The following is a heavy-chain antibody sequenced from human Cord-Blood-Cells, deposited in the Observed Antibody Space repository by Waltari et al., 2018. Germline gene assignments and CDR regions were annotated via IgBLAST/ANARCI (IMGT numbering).Heavy chain of an antibody. Sequence: QLQLQESGPGLVKPSETLSLTCTVSGGSISSSNYYLGGFRQPPGKGLEWMESIYYSGSTYYNPSLKSRVTISVDTSKNQFSLTLSSVTAADTAVYYCARLPWGDGYEGYWGQGTLVTVSS. CDR2: IYYSGST. D-gene: IGHD5-12*01. V-gene: IGHV4-39*01. J-gene: IGHJ4*02. CDR3: ARLPWGDGYEGY. CDR1: GGSISSSNYY.